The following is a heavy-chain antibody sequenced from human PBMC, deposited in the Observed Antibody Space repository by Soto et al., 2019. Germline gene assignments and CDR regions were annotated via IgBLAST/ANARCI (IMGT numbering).Heavy chain of an antibody. CDR1: GYTFFTYD. V-gene: IGHV1-18*01. CDR3: ARHHGPTTSENWFDP. D-gene: IGHD5-12*01. CDR2: ISTYSGDT. J-gene: IGHJ5*02. Sequence: QVHLVQSGVEVKTPGASVKVSCQASGYTFFTYDISWVRQAPGQGLEWMGWISTYSGDTKYAQKFQGRVTMTTDTSATTAYLELGSLRSDDTAVYYCARHHGPTTSENWFDPWGQRTLVTVSS.